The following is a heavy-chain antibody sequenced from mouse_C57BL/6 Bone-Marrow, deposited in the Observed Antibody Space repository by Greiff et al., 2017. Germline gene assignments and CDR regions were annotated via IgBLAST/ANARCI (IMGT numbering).Heavy chain of an antibody. V-gene: IGHV1-69*01. Sequence: QVQLQQPGAELVMPGASVKLSCKASGYTFTSYWMHWVKQRPGQGLEWIGEIDPSDSYTNYNQKFKGKSTLTVDKSSSTAYMQLSSLTSEDSAVYYCAREGSYFWYFDVWGTGTTVTVSS. J-gene: IGHJ1*03. CDR1: GYTFTSYW. D-gene: IGHD2-10*01. CDR3: AREGSYFWYFDV. CDR2: IDPSDSYT.